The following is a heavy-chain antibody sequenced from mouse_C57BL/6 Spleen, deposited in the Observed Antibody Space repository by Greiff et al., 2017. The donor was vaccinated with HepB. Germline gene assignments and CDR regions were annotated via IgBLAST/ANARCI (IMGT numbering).Heavy chain of an antibody. J-gene: IGHJ2*01. V-gene: IGHV5-4*01. CDR3: ARGLDSSGFYYFDY. D-gene: IGHD3-2*02. Sequence: EVQGVESGGGLVKPGGSLKLSCAASGFTFSSYAMSWVRQTPEKRLEWVATISDGGSYTYYPDNVKGRFTISRDNAKNNLYLQMSHLKSEDIAMYYCARGLDSSGFYYFDYWGQGTTLTVSS. CDR2: ISDGGSYT. CDR1: GFTFSSYA.